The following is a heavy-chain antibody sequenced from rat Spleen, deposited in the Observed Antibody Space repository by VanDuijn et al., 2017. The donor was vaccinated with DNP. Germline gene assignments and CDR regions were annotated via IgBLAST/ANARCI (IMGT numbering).Heavy chain of an antibody. CDR3: ARTTDDIVSSYYFDY. CDR2: IWTGGST. J-gene: IGHJ2*01. CDR1: GFSLTSYT. V-gene: IGHV2-15*01. Sequence: QVQLKESGPGLLQPSQTLSLTCSVSGFSLTSYTVIWVRQPPGKGLEWMGVIWTGGSTEYNSALKSRLSISRDTSKSQVFFKMNSLQTEDTAMYFCARTTDDIVSSYYFDYWGQGVMVTVSS. D-gene: IGHD1-11*01.